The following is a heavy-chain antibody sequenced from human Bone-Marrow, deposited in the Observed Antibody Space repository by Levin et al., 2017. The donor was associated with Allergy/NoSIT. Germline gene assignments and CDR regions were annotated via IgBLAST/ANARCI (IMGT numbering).Heavy chain of an antibody. CDR1: GGSFSGYY. Sequence: SETLSLTCAVYGGSFSGYYWSWIRQPPGKGLEWIGEINHSGSTNYNPSLKSRVTISVDTSKNQFSLKLSSVTAADTAVYYCARRSRTTIRHVVAATWYYFDYWGQGALVTVSS. V-gene: IGHV4-34*01. CDR3: ARRSRTTIRHVVAATWYYFDY. D-gene: IGHD2-15*01. J-gene: IGHJ4*02. CDR2: INHSGST.